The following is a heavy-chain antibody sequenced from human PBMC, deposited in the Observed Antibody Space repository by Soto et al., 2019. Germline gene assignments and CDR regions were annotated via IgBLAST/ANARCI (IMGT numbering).Heavy chain of an antibody. V-gene: IGHV4-30-4*01. J-gene: IGHJ4*02. CDR3: ARVVDTAMVMDY. CDR2: IYYSGST. CDR1: GGSISSGDYY. D-gene: IGHD5-18*01. Sequence: QVQLQESGPGLVKPSQTLSLTCTVAGGSISSGDYYWSWIRQPPGKGLEWIGYIYYSGSTYYNPCLKSRVTISVDLSKNQFSLKLSSVTAADTAVYYCARVVDTAMVMDYWGQGTLVTVSS.